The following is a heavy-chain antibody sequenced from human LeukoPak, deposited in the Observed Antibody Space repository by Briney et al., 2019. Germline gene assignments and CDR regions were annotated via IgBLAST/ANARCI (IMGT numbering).Heavy chain of an antibody. V-gene: IGHV3-15*01. D-gene: IGHD3-3*01. CDR3: ARLDFWSGPIDY. Sequence: AGGSLRLSCAASGFTFSNAWMSWVRQAPGKGLEWVGRIKSKADGGTTDYAAPVKGRFTISRDDSKNTLYLQMNSLKTEDTAVYHCARLDFWSGPIDYWGQGTLITVSS. CDR2: IKSKADGGTT. J-gene: IGHJ4*02. CDR1: GFTFSNAW.